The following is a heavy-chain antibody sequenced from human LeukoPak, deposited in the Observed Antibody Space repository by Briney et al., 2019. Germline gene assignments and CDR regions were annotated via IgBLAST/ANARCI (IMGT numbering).Heavy chain of an antibody. V-gene: IGHV3-30*01. CDR2: ISYDGSNK. CDR3: ARDGGVVVVPAATAHHLDY. Sequence: GGSLRLSCAASGFTFSSYAMHWVRQAPGEGLEWVAVISYDGSNKYYADSVKGRFTISRDSSKTTLYLQMNSLRAEDTAVYYCARDGGVVVVPAATAHHLDYWGQGTLVTVSS. D-gene: IGHD2-2*01. CDR1: GFTFSSYA. J-gene: IGHJ4*02.